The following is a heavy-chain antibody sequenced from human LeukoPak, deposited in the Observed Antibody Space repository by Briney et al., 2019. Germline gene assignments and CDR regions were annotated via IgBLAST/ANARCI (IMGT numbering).Heavy chain of an antibody. V-gene: IGHV1-18*01. J-gene: IGHJ6*02. CDR2: ISVYSDDT. Sequence: ASVKVSCKASGYTFTNYAISWVRQAPGQGLEWMGWISVYSDDTKSAQNLQGRITMTKDTSTSTAYMELRSLRSDDTAVYYCARDGTTSCYCDLMDVWGQGTTVTVSS. D-gene: IGHD2-2*01. CDR1: GYTFTNYA. CDR3: ARDGTTSCYCDLMDV.